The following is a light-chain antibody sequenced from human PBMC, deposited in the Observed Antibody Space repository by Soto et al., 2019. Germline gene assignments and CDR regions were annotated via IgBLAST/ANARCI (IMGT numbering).Light chain of an antibody. V-gene: IGKV1-27*01. CDR1: QDIRNF. CDR3: QKYSSVPV. CDR2: AAS. Sequence: DIQMTQSPTSMSAYVGDRVTITCRASQDIRNFLAWYQQKPGKAPKLLIYAASTLQSGVPSRFSGSVSGTDFTLTINSLQPEHVATYSCQKYSSVPVFGPGTKLEIK. J-gene: IGKJ3*01.